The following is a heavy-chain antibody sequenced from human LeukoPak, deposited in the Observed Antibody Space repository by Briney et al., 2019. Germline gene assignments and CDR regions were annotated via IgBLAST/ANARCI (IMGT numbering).Heavy chain of an antibody. CDR1: GFTFSSYW. CDR3: ARGQKKRYYDFWSGYSPPGHY. D-gene: IGHD3-3*01. CDR2: IKQDGSEK. V-gene: IGHV3-7*01. Sequence: GGSLRLSCAASGFTFSSYWMSWVRQAPGKGLEWAANIKQDGSEKYYVDSVKGRFTISRDNAKNSLYLQMNSLRAEDTAVYYCARGQKKRYYDFWSGYSPPGHYWGQGTLVTVSS. J-gene: IGHJ4*02.